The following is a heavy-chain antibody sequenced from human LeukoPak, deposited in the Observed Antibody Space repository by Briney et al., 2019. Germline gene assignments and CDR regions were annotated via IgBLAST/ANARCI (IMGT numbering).Heavy chain of an antibody. CDR1: GGSISSYY. D-gene: IGHD1-26*01. Sequence: SETLSLTCTVSGGSISSYYWSWIRQSPGKGLEWIGYIYYSGSTNYNPSLKSRVTISVDTSKNQFSLKLSSVTAADTAVYYCARVAGSYTTFYFDYWGQGTLVTVSS. V-gene: IGHV4-59*08. J-gene: IGHJ4*02. CDR2: IYYSGST. CDR3: ARVAGSYTTFYFDY.